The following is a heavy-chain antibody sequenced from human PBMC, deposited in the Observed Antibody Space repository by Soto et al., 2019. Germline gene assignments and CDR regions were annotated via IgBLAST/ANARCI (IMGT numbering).Heavy chain of an antibody. Sequence: SVKVSCKASGGTFSSYAISWVRQAPGQGLEWMGGIIPIFGTANYAQKFQGRVTITADESTSTAYMELSSLRSEDTAVYYCARFPYGDYPHYFDYWGKGTLVTVSS. D-gene: IGHD4-17*01. J-gene: IGHJ4*02. CDR1: GGTFSSYA. V-gene: IGHV1-69*13. CDR2: IIPIFGTA. CDR3: ARFPYGDYPHYFDY.